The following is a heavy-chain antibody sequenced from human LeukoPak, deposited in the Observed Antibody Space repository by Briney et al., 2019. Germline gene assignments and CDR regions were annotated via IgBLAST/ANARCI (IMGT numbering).Heavy chain of an antibody. Sequence: PSETLSLTCTVSGGSISSSSYYWGWIRQPPGKGLECIGSIYYSGSTYYNPSLKSRVTISVDTSKNQFSLKLSSVTAADTAVYYCARQGSASSGYYYGRIDYFDYWGQGTLVTVSS. V-gene: IGHV4-39*01. CDR2: IYYSGST. D-gene: IGHD3-22*01. CDR1: GGSISSSSYY. J-gene: IGHJ4*02. CDR3: ARQGSASSGYYYGRIDYFDY.